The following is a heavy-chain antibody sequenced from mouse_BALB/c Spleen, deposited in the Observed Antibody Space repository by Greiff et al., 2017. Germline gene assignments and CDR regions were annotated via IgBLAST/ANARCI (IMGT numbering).Heavy chain of an antibody. CDR1: GFTFSSYA. D-gene: IGHD1-1*02. V-gene: IGHV5-9-4*01. Sequence: EVMLVESGGGLVKPGGSLKLSCAASGFTFSSYAMSWVRQSPEKRLEWVAEISSGGSYTYYPDTVTGRFTISRDNAKNTLYLEMSSLRSEDTAMYYCARDRGGNLYWAMDYWGQGTSVTVSS. CDR3: ARDRGGNLYWAMDY. CDR2: ISSGGSYT. J-gene: IGHJ4*01.